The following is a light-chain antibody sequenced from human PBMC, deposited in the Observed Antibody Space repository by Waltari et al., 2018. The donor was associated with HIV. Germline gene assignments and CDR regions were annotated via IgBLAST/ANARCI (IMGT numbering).Light chain of an antibody. CDR3: SSYRSTSTLGV. J-gene: IGLJ1*01. Sequence: QSALPQPASVSGSPGQSITISCTGTGSDVGAYNYVSCYQHHPGKAPKLIIFEVTNRPSGVSNRFSGSKSGNTASLTISGLQADDEADYYCSSYRSTSTLGVFGTGTKVIVL. CDR2: EVT. V-gene: IGLV2-14*01. CDR1: GSDVGAYNY.